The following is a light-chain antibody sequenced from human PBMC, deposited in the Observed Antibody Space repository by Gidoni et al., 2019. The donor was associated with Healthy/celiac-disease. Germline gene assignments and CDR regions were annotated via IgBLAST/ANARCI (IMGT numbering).Light chain of an antibody. CDR1: SGHSSYA. V-gene: IGLV4-69*01. Sequence: HLVLPRSPPASASLGASVNLTCTQSSGHSSYAIAWNQQQPEKDPRYLMMLNSDGRHSSGDGIPVRFSGSSSAAERYITISRIQSEDEADYYCQTWGTGIHVFGSGTKLTVL. CDR2: LNSDGRH. CDR3: QTWGTGIHV. J-gene: IGLJ6*01.